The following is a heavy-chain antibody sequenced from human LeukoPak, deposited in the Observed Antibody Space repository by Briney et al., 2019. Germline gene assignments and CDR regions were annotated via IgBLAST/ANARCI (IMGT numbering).Heavy chain of an antibody. J-gene: IGHJ4*02. CDR1: GFSFNDYW. D-gene: IGHD2/OR15-2a*01. V-gene: IGHV3-7*01. CDR3: ARDNRGVFDY. Sequence: GGSLRLSCAASGFSFNDYWMSWVRQPPGKGLEWVANIKFDGSEKYYVDSVKGRFTISRDNAKNSLYLQMNGLRADDTAVYYCARDNRGVFDYWGQGTLVTVSS. CDR2: IKFDGSEK.